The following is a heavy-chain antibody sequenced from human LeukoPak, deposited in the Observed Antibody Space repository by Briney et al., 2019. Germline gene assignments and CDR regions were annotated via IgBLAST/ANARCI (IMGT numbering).Heavy chain of an antibody. CDR2: IYYSGNT. CDR1: GESISGYY. D-gene: IGHD6-13*01. CDR3: AREGIAAAIDY. Sequence: SETLSLTCTVSGESISGYYWVWIRQPPGKGLEWIGYIYYSGNTNYNPSLKSRVTISVDTSKNQFSLKLSSVTAADTAVYYCAREGIAAAIDYWGQGTLVTVSS. V-gene: IGHV4-59*12. J-gene: IGHJ4*02.